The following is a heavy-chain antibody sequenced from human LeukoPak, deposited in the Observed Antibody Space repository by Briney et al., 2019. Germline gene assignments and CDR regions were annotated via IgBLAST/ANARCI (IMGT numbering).Heavy chain of an antibody. J-gene: IGHJ4*02. CDR1: GFTFGDYA. CDR2: ILVSSATI. CDR3: AKDRYGDLDS. D-gene: IGHD4-17*01. Sequence: GGSLRLSCATSGFTFGDYAMPWVRLTPEKGLEWVSGILVSSATIGYADSVKGRFTISRDNAKNSLHLQMNGLRPEDTAIYYCAKDRYGDLDSWGQGTLVTVSS. V-gene: IGHV3-9*01.